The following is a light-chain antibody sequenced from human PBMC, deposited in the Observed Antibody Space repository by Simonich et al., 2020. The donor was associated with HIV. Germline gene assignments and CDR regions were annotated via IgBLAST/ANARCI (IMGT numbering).Light chain of an antibody. CDR2: GAS. Sequence: EIVMTQYPATLSVSPGERATLPSRASQSVSSNLTWSQQKPGQAPRLLIYGASTRATGIPARFSGSGSGTEFTLTISSMQSEDFAVYYCQQYNNWPPLTFGGGTKVEMK. CDR3: QQYNNWPPLT. V-gene: IGKV3-15*01. CDR1: QSVSSN. J-gene: IGKJ4*01.